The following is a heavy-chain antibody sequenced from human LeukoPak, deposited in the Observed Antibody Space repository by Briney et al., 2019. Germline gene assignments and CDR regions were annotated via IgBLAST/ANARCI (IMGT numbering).Heavy chain of an antibody. J-gene: IGHJ4*02. D-gene: IGHD2-8*02. CDR1: GFNVSGNF. CDR2: LYSGGST. V-gene: IGHV3-66*01. CDR3: ASGTVLDY. Sequence: GGSLRLSCAVSGFNVSGNFMNWVRQAPGKGLEWVSVLYSGGSTYFADSVKGRFTISRDNSKNTLYLQMNNLRVEDTAVYYCASGTVLDYWGQGTLVTVSS.